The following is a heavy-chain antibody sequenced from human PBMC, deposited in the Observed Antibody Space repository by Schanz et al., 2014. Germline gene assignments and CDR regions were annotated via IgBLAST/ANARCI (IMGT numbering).Heavy chain of an antibody. Sequence: PGGSLRLSCAASGFTFSDYYMTWIRQAPGKGLEWVSDISDSGDSTHYADSVKGRFTISRDTAENSVYLQMNSLRAEDTAVYYCARDGYRNGRPFDHWGQGTRVTVSA. J-gene: IGHJ4*02. V-gene: IGHV3-11*06. CDR2: ISDSGDST. CDR1: GFTFSDYY. D-gene: IGHD5-18*01. CDR3: ARDGYRNGRPFDH.